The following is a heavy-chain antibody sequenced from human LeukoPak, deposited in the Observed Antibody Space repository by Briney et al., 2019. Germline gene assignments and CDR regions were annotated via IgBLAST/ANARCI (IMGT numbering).Heavy chain of an antibody. CDR3: ARDCSSSCSPYYGMDV. D-gene: IGHD2-2*01. Sequence: PGGSLRLSCAASGFTFSSYWMNWVRQAPGKGLVWVSRIASDGSSTTYADSVKGRFSISRDNAKNTLYLQMNSLRAEDTAVYYCARDCSSSCSPYYGMDVWGQGTTVTVSS. CDR2: IASDGSST. J-gene: IGHJ6*02. CDR1: GFTFSSYW. V-gene: IGHV3-74*01.